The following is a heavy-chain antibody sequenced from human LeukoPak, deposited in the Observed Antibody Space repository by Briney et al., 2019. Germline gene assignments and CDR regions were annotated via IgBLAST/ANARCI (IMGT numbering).Heavy chain of an antibody. J-gene: IGHJ5*02. D-gene: IGHD6-13*01. V-gene: IGHV1-46*01. CDR1: GYTFTSYY. CDR3: ARDPIAAAAAGDP. CDR2: INPSGGST. Sequence: ASVTVSCKASGYTFTSYYMHWVRQAPGQGLEWMGIINPSGGSTSYAQKFQGRVTMTRDTSTSTVYMELSSLRSEDTAVYYCARDPIAAAAAGDPWGQGTLVTVSS.